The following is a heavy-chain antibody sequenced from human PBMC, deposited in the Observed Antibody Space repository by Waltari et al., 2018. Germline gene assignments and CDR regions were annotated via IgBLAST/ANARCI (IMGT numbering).Heavy chain of an antibody. Sequence: EVQLVESGGGLVTPGESLRLPCLASGFSFHSYTMNWVRQDPGKGVGWVSSIGANGCYIYYAESVRGRITTSRDNARNSLCLQRTSLRVDDSAIYLCASHFEDYYYYMDVWGKGTTVTVSS. V-gene: IGHV3-21*04. CDR1: GFSFHSYT. CDR2: IGANGCYI. CDR3: ASHFEDYYYYMDV. J-gene: IGHJ6*03.